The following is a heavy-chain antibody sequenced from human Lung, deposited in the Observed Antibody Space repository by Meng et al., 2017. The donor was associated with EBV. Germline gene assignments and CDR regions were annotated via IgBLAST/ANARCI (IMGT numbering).Heavy chain of an antibody. J-gene: IGHJ5*02. CDR2: IAYDGSNK. V-gene: IGHV3-30-3*01. D-gene: IGHD6-19*01. CDR1: GFTFSSYA. CDR3: ATVPSGWYGRVGWFDT. Sequence: QVQLVEAGGGWVKLGRSLGPSCAFSGFTFSSYAMHWARQAPGKGLEWVAVIAYDGSNKYYADSVKGRFTISRDNSKNTLYLQMNSLRAEDTAESYCATVPSGWYGRVGWFDTWGQGTLVTVAS.